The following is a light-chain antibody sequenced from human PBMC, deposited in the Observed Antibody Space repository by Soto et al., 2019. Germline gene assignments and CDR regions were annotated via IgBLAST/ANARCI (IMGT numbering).Light chain of an antibody. Sequence: DIQMTQSPSALAASVGDRVTITCRASQSISSYLNWYQQKPGRAPKVLIYATSTLQSGVPSRFSGGGYGTDFTLTIGGLQPEDFATYYCQESYSAFRTFGQGTTGDIK. J-gene: IGKJ1*01. CDR1: QSISSY. CDR3: QESYSAFRT. V-gene: IGKV1-39*01. CDR2: ATS.